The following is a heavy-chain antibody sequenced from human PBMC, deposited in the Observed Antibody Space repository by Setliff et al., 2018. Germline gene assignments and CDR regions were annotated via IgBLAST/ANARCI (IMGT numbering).Heavy chain of an antibody. CDR1: GFNFDEFA. D-gene: IGHD4-4*01. V-gene: IGHV3-43D*04. CDR3: AKCTSWDSHYPYFDY. CDR2: ISWDGSST. J-gene: IGHJ4*02. Sequence: GGSLRLSCVGSGFNFDEFAMHWVRQAPGKGLEWVSFISWDGSSTSYADSVTGRFTISRDNAKNSVYLQMNSLRDEDTAIYFCAKCTSWDSHYPYFDYWGQGALVTV.